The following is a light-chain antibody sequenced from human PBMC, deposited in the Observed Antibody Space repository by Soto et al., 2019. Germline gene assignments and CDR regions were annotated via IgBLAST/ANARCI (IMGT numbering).Light chain of an antibody. CDR2: IAS. V-gene: IGKV1-39*01. CDR3: QQPSSFPLT. J-gene: IGKJ4*01. CDR1: HTVNNNY. Sequence: IQMSQSPSSLSASVGDRVSITCRASHTVNNNYVNWYQQKPGEAPKLLIYIASGLQSGVPSRFNGSGSGTDFTLHINSLKPDDVATYVCQQPSSFPLTFGGRTKVEIK.